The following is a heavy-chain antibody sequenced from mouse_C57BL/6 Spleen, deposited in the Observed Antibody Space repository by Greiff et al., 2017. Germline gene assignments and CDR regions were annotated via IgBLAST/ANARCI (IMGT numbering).Heavy chain of an antibody. V-gene: IGHV14-3*01. D-gene: IGHD2-5*01. CDR1: GFNIKNTD. CDR3: ASGDSGYSNYVFAY. J-gene: IGHJ3*01. Sequence: VQLQQSVAELVKPGASLKLSCTASGFNIKNTDMHWVKQSPDQGLERVGRIDPANGNNKYAPKFQGQATITAVTSSNTAYLQLRSLTSEDSAIYYCASGDSGYSNYVFAYWGQGTLVTVSA. CDR2: IDPANGNN.